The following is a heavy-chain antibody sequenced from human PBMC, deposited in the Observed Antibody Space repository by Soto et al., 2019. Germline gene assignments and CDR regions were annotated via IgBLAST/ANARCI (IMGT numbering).Heavy chain of an antibody. CDR2: VTHSGTA. Sequence: TLSLTCAVSGGSIDSGAFSLSWIRQPPGKGPEWIGYVTHSGTAYSIPSLNGRLTLSVDSSQTQFSLKLTSVTAADSAFYYCARIHWAQSSLDYWGRGILVTVSS. J-gene: IGHJ4*02. V-gene: IGHV4-30-2*01. D-gene: IGHD6-19*01. CDR3: ARIHWAQSSLDY. CDR1: GGSIDSGAFS.